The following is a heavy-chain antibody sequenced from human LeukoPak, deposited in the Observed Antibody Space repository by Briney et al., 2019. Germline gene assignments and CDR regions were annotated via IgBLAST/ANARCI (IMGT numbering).Heavy chain of an antibody. J-gene: IGHJ3*02. V-gene: IGHV4-61*02. D-gene: IGHD3-16*02. CDR1: GGSISSGSYY. Sequence: SETLSLTCTVSGGSISSGSYYWSWIRQPAGKGLEWIGRIYTSGSTNYNPSLKSRVTISVGTSNNPFSLKLNSVTAADTAVYYCAMLRLGELSLLANAYDIWGQGTMVIVSS. CDR3: AMLRLGELSLLANAYDI. CDR2: IYTSGST.